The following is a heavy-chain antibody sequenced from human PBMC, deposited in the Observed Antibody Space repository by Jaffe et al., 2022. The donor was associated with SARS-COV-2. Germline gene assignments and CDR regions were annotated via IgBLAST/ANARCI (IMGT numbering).Heavy chain of an antibody. V-gene: IGHV1-46*01. D-gene: IGHD2-21*02. CDR2: INPSSGST. J-gene: IGHJ6*02. Sequence: QVQLEQSGAEVKKPGASVKVSCKASGYTLTTYYMHWVRQAPGQGLEWMGVINPSSGSTSYAQKFQGRVTMTRDTSTSTVYMEVSSLRSEDTAVYYCARGVCNGDCSYVYYHNNMDVWGQGTTVTVSS. CDR3: ARGVCNGDCSYVYYHNNMDV. CDR1: GYTLTTYY.